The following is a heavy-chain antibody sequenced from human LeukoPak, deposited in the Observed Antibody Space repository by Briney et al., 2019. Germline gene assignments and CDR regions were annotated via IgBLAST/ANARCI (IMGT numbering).Heavy chain of an antibody. J-gene: IGHJ4*02. V-gene: IGHV3-23*01. D-gene: IGHD3-10*01. CDR2: ISASGADT. CDR1: GFTLSSCA. CDR3: AKQLDSGNYYPTGDDY. Sequence: AGGSLRLSCAASGFTLSSCATSWVRQAPGKGLEWVSAISASGADTYYADSVKGRFTISRDTSKNTLYLHMNSLRDEDTAVYYCAKQLDSGNYYPTGDDYWGQGTLVTVSS.